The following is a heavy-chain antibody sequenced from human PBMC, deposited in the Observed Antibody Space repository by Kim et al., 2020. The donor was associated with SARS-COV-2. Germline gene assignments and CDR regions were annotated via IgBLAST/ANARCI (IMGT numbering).Heavy chain of an antibody. CDR3: ARDMPDYGDYSNAFDI. D-gene: IGHD4-17*01. Sequence: ASRKGRFTISSDNAKNSQYLQMNSLGAEDTAVYYCARDMPDYGDYSNAFDIWGQGTMVTVSS. J-gene: IGHJ3*02. V-gene: IGHV3-21*01.